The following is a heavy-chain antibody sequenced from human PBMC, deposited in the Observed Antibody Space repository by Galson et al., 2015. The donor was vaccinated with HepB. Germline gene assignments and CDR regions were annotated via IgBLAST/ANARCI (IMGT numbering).Heavy chain of an antibody. J-gene: IGHJ3*02. CDR3: ARRPWSLIAAQGTAVTAFDI. D-gene: IGHD6-6*01. CDR1: GYSFTSYW. CDR2: IDPSDSYT. V-gene: IGHV5-10-1*01. Sequence: QSGAEVKKPGESLKISCKGSGYSFTSYWISWVRQMPGKGLEWMGRIDPSDSYTNYSPSFQGHVTISADKSISTAYLQWSSLKASDTAMYYCARRPWSLIAAQGTAVTAFDIWGQGTMVTVSS.